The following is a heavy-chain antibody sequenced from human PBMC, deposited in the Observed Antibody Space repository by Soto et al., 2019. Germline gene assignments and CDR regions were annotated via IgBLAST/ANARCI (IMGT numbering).Heavy chain of an antibody. Sequence: QVQLVESGGGVVQPGTSLRLSCEASGFTFNSFGMHWVRQAPGKGLEWVAVIWHDGTNKYYVDSVKGRFTISRDNYXXXLXXQKNNLRAEDTAVYYCARTGLQIVQATSYYYGLDVWGQGTTVTVSS. CDR2: IWHDGTNK. J-gene: IGHJ6*02. V-gene: IGHV3-33*01. CDR3: ARTGLQIVQATSYYYGLDV. CDR1: GFTFNSFG. D-gene: IGHD2-8*01.